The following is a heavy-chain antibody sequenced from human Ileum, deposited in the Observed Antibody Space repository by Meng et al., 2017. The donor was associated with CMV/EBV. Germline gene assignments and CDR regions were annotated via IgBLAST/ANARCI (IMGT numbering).Heavy chain of an antibody. CDR1: GASITSSTYY. CDR3: ARDYDYGDYQTFDV. CDR2: IYYRGNT. D-gene: IGHD4-17*01. J-gene: IGHJ3*01. V-gene: IGHV4-39*07. Sequence: GSLRLSCTVSGASITSSTYYWGWIRQSPGKGLECLWTIYYRGNTFYNPSFKNRVTMTVDTYRNQFSLKLTAVTAADTAVYYCARDYDYGDYQTFDVWGQGSLVTVSS.